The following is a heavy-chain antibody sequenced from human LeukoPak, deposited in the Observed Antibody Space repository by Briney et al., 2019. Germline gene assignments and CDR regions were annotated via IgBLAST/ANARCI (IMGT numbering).Heavy chain of an antibody. J-gene: IGHJ4*02. D-gene: IGHD6-6*01. Sequence: PSETLSLTCTVSGGSISSGGYYWSWIRQPPGKGLEWIGYIYHSGSTYYNPSLKSRVTISVDRSKNQFSLKLSSVTAADTAVYYCARVPSSSSEGFDYWGQGTLVTVSS. CDR1: GGSISSGGYY. CDR3: ARVPSSSSEGFDY. V-gene: IGHV4-30-2*01. CDR2: IYHSGST.